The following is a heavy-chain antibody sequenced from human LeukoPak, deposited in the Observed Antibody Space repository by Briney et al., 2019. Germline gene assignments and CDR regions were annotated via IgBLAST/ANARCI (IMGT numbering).Heavy chain of an antibody. Sequence: ASVKVSCKVSGYTLTELSMHWVRQAPGKGLEWMGGFDPEDGETIYAQKFQGRVTMTEDTSTDTAYMELSSLRSEDTAVYYCARETTDDSGHPVDYYYYYMDVWGKGTTVTISS. CDR3: ARETTDDSGHPVDYYYYYMDV. D-gene: IGHD3-22*01. J-gene: IGHJ6*03. CDR2: FDPEDGET. V-gene: IGHV1-24*01. CDR1: GYTLTELS.